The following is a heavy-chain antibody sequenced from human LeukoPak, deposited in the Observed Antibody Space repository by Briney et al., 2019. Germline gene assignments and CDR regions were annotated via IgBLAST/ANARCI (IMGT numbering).Heavy chain of an antibody. CDR3: ARDPGYESWSPFWGGMDV. J-gene: IGHJ6*04. CDR2: ITRDGSST. CDR1: GFTVSSSG. Sequence: PGGSLRLSCAASGFTVSSSGMGWVRHAPGKGLGWVSRITRDGSSTTYADCVKGRFTTSRDNAKHTLYLQMDSLSDYDPAVYYCARDPGYESWSPFWGGMDVWGKGTTVSVSS. D-gene: IGHD3-16*01. V-gene: IGHV3-74*01.